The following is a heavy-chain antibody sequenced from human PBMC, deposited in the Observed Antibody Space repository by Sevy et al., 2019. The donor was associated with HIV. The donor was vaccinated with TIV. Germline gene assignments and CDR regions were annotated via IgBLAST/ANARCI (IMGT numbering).Heavy chain of an antibody. J-gene: IGHJ4*02. CDR3: AKDRGTYGVRPSYFDY. CDR1: EFTFSTYA. Sequence: GGSLRLSCAASEFTFSTYAMNWVRQAPGKGLEWVSAISGSGVSTYYADSVKGRFTISRDNSKNTLYLQMNSLRAEDTAVSYCAKDRGTYGVRPSYFDYWGRGTLVTVSS. CDR2: ISGSGVST. V-gene: IGHV3-23*01. D-gene: IGHD3-10*01.